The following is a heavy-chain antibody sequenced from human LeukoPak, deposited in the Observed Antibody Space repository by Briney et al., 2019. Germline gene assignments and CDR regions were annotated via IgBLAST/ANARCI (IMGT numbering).Heavy chain of an antibody. CDR1: GFTFSSYE. J-gene: IGHJ4*02. Sequence: GGSLRLSCAASGFTFSSYEMNWVRQAPGKGLEWVSYIISSGSTIYYADSVKGRFTISRDNARSSLYLQMNSLRAEDTAVYHCARDRGDSSGYQLKYFDYWGQGTLVTVSS. CDR2: IISSGSTI. V-gene: IGHV3-48*03. D-gene: IGHD3-22*01. CDR3: ARDRGDSSGYQLKYFDY.